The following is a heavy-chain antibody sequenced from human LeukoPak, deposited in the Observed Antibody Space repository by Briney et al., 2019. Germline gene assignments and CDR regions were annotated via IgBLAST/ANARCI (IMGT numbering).Heavy chain of an antibody. CDR1: GGSFSGYY. V-gene: IGHV4-34*01. Sequence: PSETLSLTCAVYGGSFSGYYWSWIRQPPGKGLEWIGEINHSGSTNYNPSLKSRVTISVDTSKNQFSLKLSSVTAADTAVYYCARDDYGDYVGAFDIWGQGTMVTVSS. CDR3: ARDDYGDYVGAFDI. CDR2: INHSGST. D-gene: IGHD4-17*01. J-gene: IGHJ3*02.